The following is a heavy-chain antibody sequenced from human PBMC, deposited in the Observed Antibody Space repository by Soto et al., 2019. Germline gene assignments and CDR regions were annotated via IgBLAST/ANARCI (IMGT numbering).Heavy chain of an antibody. D-gene: IGHD3-3*01. J-gene: IGHJ4*02. CDR3: AKQVTIFGGLSDHDPDPGFDR. V-gene: IGHV3-9*01. CDR1: GFSFDDYA. CDR2: VSWDSGNI. Sequence: GGSLRLSCAASGFSFDDYAMHWVRQVPGKGLEWVSGVSWDSGNIVYADAVKGRFTISRDNAKNSLYLQMNSLSTEDTALYYCAKQVTIFGGLSDHDPDPGFDRWGQGTLVTVSS.